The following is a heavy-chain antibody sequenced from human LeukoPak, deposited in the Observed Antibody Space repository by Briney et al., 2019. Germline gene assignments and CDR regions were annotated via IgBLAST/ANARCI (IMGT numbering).Heavy chain of an antibody. CDR2: IYHSGNT. J-gene: IGHJ4*02. CDR1: GYSISSGYY. V-gene: IGHV4-38-2*02. CDR3: ARIGMGSGWYYFDY. Sequence: SETLSLTCTVSGYSISSGYYWGWIRQPPGKGLAWIGSIYHSGNTYYSPSLKSRTTMSVDASKNQFSLKLSSVTASDTAVYYCARIGMGSGWYYFDYWGQGTLVTVSS. D-gene: IGHD6-19*01.